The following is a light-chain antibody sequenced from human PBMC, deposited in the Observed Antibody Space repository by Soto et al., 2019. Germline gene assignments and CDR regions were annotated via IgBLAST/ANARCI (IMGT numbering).Light chain of an antibody. CDR2: RNN. CDR1: SSNIGSNY. J-gene: IGLJ7*01. Sequence: QSVLTQPASVSGTPGQRVTISCSGSSSNIGSNYVYWYQQLPGTAPKLLIYRNNQRPSGVPDRFSGSKSGTSASLAISGLRSEDEADYYCAAWDDSLSGAVFGGGTQLTVL. V-gene: IGLV1-47*01. CDR3: AAWDDSLSGAV.